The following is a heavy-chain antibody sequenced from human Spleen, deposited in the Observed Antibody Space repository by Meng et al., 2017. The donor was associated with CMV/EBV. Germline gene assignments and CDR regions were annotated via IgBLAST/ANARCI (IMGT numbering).Heavy chain of an antibody. V-gene: IGHV3-74*01. CDR1: GFTFSSYW. Sequence: LSLTCAASGFTFSSYWMHWARQAPGKGLVWVSRINSDESGTTYADSVKGRFTISRDNAKNTLFLQMNSLRVDDTAVYYCARDISSTEKNDYWGQGTQVTVSS. CDR2: INSDESGT. CDR3: ARDISSTEKNDY. D-gene: IGHD1-14*01. J-gene: IGHJ4*02.